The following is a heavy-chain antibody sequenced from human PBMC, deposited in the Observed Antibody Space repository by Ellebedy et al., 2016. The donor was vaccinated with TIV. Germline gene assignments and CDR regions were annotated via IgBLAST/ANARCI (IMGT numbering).Heavy chain of an antibody. CDR3: ARSDEYGDYVFDS. CDR1: GFTFKDHA. D-gene: IGHD4-17*01. J-gene: IGHJ4*02. V-gene: IGHV3-11*04. CDR2: ISGSASNT. Sequence: PGGSLRLSCTTSGFTFKDHAMGWVRRAPGKGLQWVSTISGSASNTLYADSVKGRFTISKDNTKNSVYLEMYSLRPEDTAVYYCARSDEYGDYVFDSWGQGSLVIVSS.